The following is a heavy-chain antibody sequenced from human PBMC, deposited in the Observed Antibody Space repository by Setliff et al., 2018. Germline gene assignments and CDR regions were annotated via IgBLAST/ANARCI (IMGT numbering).Heavy chain of an antibody. J-gene: IGHJ4*02. CDR3: ARQPIGYCSSPTCY. Sequence: PGESLKISCKVSGYNFADNWIGWVRQMPGKGLEWMGIIYPGDSDTRYSPSFQGQVTISADKSISTAYLQWSSLKASDTAMYYCARQPIGYCSSPTCYWGQGTLVTVSS. D-gene: IGHD2-2*01. V-gene: IGHV5-51*01. CDR2: IYPGDSDT. CDR1: GYNFADNW.